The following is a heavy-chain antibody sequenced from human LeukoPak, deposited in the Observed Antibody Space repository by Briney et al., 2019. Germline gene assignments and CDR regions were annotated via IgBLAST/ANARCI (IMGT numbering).Heavy chain of an antibody. CDR3: ARRSRAGIAAAADFDY. D-gene: IGHD6-13*01. V-gene: IGHV1-18*01. J-gene: IGHJ4*02. CDR1: GYTFTSYG. CDR2: ISAYNGNT. Sequence: ASVKVSCKASGYTFTSYGISWVRQAPGKGFEWMGWISAYNGNTNYAQKLQGRVTMTTDTSTSTAYMELRSLRSDDTAVYYCARRSRAGIAAAADFDYWGQGTLVTVSS.